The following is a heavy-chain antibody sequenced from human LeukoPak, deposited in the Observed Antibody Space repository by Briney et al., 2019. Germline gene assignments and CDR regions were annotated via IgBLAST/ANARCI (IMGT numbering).Heavy chain of an antibody. D-gene: IGHD6-19*01. CDR1: GYSISSGYY. Sequence: PSETLSLTCIVSGYSISSGYYWGWIRQPPGKGLEWIGRIYTSGSTYYNPSLKSRVTISVDTSKNQFSLKLSSVTAADTAVYYCARMAINSGWYYFDYWGQGTLVTVSS. V-gene: IGHV4-38-2*02. CDR3: ARMAINSGWYYFDY. J-gene: IGHJ4*02. CDR2: IYTSGST.